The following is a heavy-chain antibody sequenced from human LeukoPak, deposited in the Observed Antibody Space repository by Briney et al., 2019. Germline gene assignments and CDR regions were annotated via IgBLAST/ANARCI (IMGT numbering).Heavy chain of an antibody. J-gene: IGHJ5*02. V-gene: IGHV1-2*02. D-gene: IGHD3-10*01. CDR3: ARGTMARGAFAPNWFDP. Sequence: ASVKVSCMASGYTFTGYYMHWVRQAPGQGLEWMGWINPNSGGTNYAQKFQGRVTMTRDTSISTAYMELSRLRPDDTAVYYCARGTMARGAFAPNWFDPWGQGTLVTVSS. CDR1: GYTFTGYY. CDR2: INPNSGGT.